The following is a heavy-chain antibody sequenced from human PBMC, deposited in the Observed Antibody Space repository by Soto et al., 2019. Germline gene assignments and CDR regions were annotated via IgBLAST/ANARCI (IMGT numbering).Heavy chain of an antibody. CDR3: ARAPYQYYFDY. J-gene: IGHJ4*02. CDR2: IYYSGST. D-gene: IGHD2-2*01. V-gene: IGHV4-31*03. Sequence: QVQLQESGPGLVKPSQTLSLTCTVSGDSISSGGYYWSWTRQHPGKGLEWIGYIYYSGSTYYNPSPKSRVTISVDMSKNQFSLKLSSVTAADTAVYYCARAPYQYYFDYWGQGTLVTVSS. CDR1: GDSISSGGYY.